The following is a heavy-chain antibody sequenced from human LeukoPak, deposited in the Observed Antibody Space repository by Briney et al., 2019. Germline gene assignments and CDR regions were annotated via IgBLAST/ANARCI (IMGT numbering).Heavy chain of an antibody. CDR1: GGSFSGYY. CDR3: ASSGSGSFYNAKLRYYYYYGMDV. D-gene: IGHD3-10*01. Sequence: SETLSLTCAVYGGSFSGYYWSWIRQPPGKGLEWIGEINHSGSTNYNPSLKSRVTISVDTSKNQFSLKLSSVTAADTAVYYCASSGSGSFYNAKLRYYYYYGMDVWGQGTTVTVSS. V-gene: IGHV4-34*01. CDR2: INHSGST. J-gene: IGHJ6*02.